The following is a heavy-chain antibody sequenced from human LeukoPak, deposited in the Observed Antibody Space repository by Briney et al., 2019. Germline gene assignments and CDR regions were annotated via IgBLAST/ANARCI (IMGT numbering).Heavy chain of an antibody. CDR1: GYTFTGYY. D-gene: IGHD6-13*01. CDR3: ARDGSSSWYSLGALEYYFDY. Sequence: ASVKVSCKASGYTFTGYYMHWVRQAPGQGLEWMGWINPNSGGTNYAQKFQGRVTMTRATSISTAYLELRRMRSEETAVYYCARDGSSSWYSLGALEYYFDYWGQGTLVTVSS. CDR2: INPNSGGT. J-gene: IGHJ4*02. V-gene: IGHV1-2*02.